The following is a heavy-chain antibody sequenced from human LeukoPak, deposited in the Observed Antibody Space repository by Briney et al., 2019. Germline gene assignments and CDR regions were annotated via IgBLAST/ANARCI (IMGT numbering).Heavy chain of an antibody. V-gene: IGHV1-2*04. J-gene: IGHJ4*02. CDR3: ARGSKRSYGEFDY. CDR1: GYTFTGYY. CDR2: INPNSGGT. Sequence: GASVQVSCKASGYTFTGYYMLWVRQDPGQGLEGMGWINPNSGGTNYAQKFEGWVTMTRDTSISTAYMELSRLRSDDTAVYYCARGSKRSYGEFDYWGQGTLVTVSS. D-gene: IGHD5-18*01.